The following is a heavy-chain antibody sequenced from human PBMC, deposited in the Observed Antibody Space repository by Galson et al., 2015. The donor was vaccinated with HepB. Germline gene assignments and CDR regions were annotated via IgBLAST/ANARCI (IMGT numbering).Heavy chain of an antibody. CDR2: IYSGGST. Sequence: SLRLSCAASGFTVSSNYMSWVRQAPGKGLEWVSVIYSGGSTYYADSVKGRFTISRDNSKNTLYLQMNSLRAEDTAVYYCARDYPRDGYNPRTRPLYFDYWGQGTLVTVSS. CDR1: GFTVSSNY. V-gene: IGHV3-53*01. CDR3: ARDYPRDGYNPRTRPLYFDY. J-gene: IGHJ4*02. D-gene: IGHD5-24*01.